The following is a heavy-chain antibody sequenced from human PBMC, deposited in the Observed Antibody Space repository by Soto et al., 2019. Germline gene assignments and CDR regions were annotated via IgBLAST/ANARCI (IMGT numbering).Heavy chain of an antibody. CDR2: ISYDGSNK. D-gene: IGHD2-21*01. J-gene: IGHJ4*02. CDR1: GFTFSSYG. V-gene: IGHV3-30*18. Sequence: RLSCAASGFTFSSYGMHWVRQAPGKGLEWVAVISYDGSNKYYADSVKGRFTISRDNSKNTLYLQMNSLRAEDTAVYYCAKDRLGYFDYWGQGTLVTVSS. CDR3: AKDRLGYFDY.